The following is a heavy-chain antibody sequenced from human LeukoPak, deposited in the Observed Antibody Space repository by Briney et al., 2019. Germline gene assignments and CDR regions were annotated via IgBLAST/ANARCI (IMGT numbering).Heavy chain of an antibody. CDR2: ISNSGST. CDR3: ARDSFLLRSLDY. CDR1: GGSISNSYQ. V-gene: IGHV4-39*07. Sequence: SETLSLTCSIVGGSISNSYQWGWIRQPPGKGLEWIGSISNSGSTNYNPSLKSRVTISVDTSKNQFSLKLSSVTAADTAVYYCARDSFLLRSLDYWGQGTLVTVSS. J-gene: IGHJ4*02.